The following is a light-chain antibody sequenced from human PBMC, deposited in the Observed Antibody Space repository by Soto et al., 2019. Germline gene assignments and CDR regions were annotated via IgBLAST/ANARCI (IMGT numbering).Light chain of an antibody. CDR1: SSNIGNNY. J-gene: IGLJ1*01. V-gene: IGLV1-51*01. Sequence: QSVLTQPPSVSAAPGQKVTISCSGSSSNIGNNYVSWYQHLPGTAPKLLIYDNNKRPSGIPDRFSGSKSGTSATLGITGLQTGDEADYYCGTWDNSLTAYVFGTATKVTV. CDR2: DNN. CDR3: GTWDNSLTAYV.